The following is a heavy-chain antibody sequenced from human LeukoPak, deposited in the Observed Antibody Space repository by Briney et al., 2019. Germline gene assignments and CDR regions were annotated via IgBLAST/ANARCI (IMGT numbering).Heavy chain of an antibody. CDR2: IYTSGRT. V-gene: IGHV4-4*07. J-gene: IGHJ3*02. Sequence: SETLSLTCTVSGGSISSYYWSWIRQPAGKGLEWIGRIYTSGRTNYNPSLKSRVTMSVDTSKNQFSLKLSSVTAADTAVYYCGGGEVPNAFDIWGQGTMVTVSS. CDR1: GGSISSYY. CDR3: GGGEVPNAFDI. D-gene: IGHD2-21*01.